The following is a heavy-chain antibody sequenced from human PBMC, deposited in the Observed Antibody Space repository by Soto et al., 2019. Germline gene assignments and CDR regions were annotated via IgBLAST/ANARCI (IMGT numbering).Heavy chain of an antibody. D-gene: IGHD3-9*01. CDR3: ARADYYDTGYYVV. CDR1: CRSMIGYY. CDR2: IYTSGTT. J-gene: IGHJ4*02. V-gene: IGHV4-4*07. Sequence: SETLSLTCTFSCRSMIGYYWSWIRQPAGEILEWIGRIYTSGTTDFNPSLKGRVTMSVDTSKNQFSLKLTSVTAADTALYYCARADYYDTGYYVVWGQGTQVTVSS.